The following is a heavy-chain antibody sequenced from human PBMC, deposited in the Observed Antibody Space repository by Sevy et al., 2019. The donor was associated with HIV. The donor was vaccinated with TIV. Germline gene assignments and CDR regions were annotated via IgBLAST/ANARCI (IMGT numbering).Heavy chain of an antibody. V-gene: IGHV3-23*01. J-gene: IGHJ3*02. D-gene: IGHD3-16*02. CDR2: ISGSGGNT. CDR1: GFIFRSYA. Sequence: GGSLRLSCTASGFIFRSYAMSWVRQAPGKGLEWVSGISGSGGNTYYADSVKGRFTISRDNSKNTVYLQMYSLRAEDTVIYYCAKEGTYGGIVSDSSDIWGQGTRVTVS. CDR3: AKEGTYGGIVSDSSDI.